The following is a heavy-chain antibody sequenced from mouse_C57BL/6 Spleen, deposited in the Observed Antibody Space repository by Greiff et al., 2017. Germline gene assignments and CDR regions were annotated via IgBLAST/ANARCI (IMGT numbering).Heavy chain of an antibody. CDR2: IYPGDGDN. V-gene: IGHV1-82*01. CDR3: ARTLGRDYFDY. Sequence: VKLQQSGPELVKPGASVKISCKASGYAFSSSWMNWVKQRPGKGLEWIGRIYPGDGDNNYNGKFKGKATLTADKSSSTAYMQLSSLTSEDSAVYFCARTLGRDYFDYWGQGTTLTVSS. J-gene: IGHJ2*01. D-gene: IGHD4-1*01. CDR1: GYAFSSSW.